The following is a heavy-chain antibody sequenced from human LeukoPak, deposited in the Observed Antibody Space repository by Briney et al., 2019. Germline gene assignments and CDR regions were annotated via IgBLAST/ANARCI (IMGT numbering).Heavy chain of an antibody. CDR3: AKEGSQEGAFDI. Sequence: GGSLRLSCAASGFTVSSNYMSWVRQAPGKGLEWVSAISGSGGSTYYADSVKGRFTISRDNSKNTLYLQMNSLRAEDTAVYYCAKEGSQEGAFDIWGQGTMVTVSS. V-gene: IGHV3-23*01. CDR1: GFTVSSNY. CDR2: ISGSGGST. J-gene: IGHJ3*02.